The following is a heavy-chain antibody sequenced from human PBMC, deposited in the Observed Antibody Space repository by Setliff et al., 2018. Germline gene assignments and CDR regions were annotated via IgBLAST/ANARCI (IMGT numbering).Heavy chain of an antibody. CDR1: GYTFTTYG. V-gene: IGHV1-18*01. D-gene: IGHD3-22*01. CDR3: ATKDYDTSGYYRPFGF. Sequence: ASVKVSCKASGYTFTTYGISWVRQAPGQGLEWMGWISAYNGNTNYAQKLQGRVTMTTDTSTSTAYMELRSLRSDDTAVYYCATKDYDTSGYYRPFGFWGQGTLVTVS. J-gene: IGHJ4*01. CDR2: ISAYNGNT.